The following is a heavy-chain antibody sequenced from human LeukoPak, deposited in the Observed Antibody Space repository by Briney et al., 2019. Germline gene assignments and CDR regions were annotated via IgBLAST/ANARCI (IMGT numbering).Heavy chain of an antibody. CDR1: GFTFSSYD. V-gene: IGHV3-64*01. D-gene: IGHD5-12*01. J-gene: IGHJ4*02. Sequence: QSGGSLRLSCAASGFTFSSYDMHWVRQAPGKGLEYVSAISSNGGSTYYANSVKGRFTISRDNSRNTLYLQMNSLRAEDTALYYCAKGTYSAYNSGCAYWGQGTLVTVSS. CDR2: ISSNGGST. CDR3: AKGTYSAYNSGCAY.